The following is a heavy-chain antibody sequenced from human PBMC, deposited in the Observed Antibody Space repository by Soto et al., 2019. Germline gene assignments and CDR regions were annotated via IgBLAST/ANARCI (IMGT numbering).Heavy chain of an antibody. CDR1: GFTFSNAW. D-gene: IGHD3-3*01. CDR3: TAITIFEPRLFYNWFDP. V-gene: IGHV3-15*01. Sequence: GGSLRLSCAASGFTFSNAWMSWVRQAPGKGLEWVGRIKSKTDGGTTDYAAPVKGRFTISRDDSKNTLYLQMNSLKTEDTAVYYCTAITIFEPRLFYNWFDPWGQGTLVTVSS. J-gene: IGHJ5*02. CDR2: IKSKTDGGTT.